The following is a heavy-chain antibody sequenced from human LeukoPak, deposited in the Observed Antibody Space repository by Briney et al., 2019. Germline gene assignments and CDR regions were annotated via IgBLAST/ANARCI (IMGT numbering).Heavy chain of an antibody. D-gene: IGHD2-21*02. J-gene: IGHJ4*02. CDR1: GASISSYY. V-gene: IGHV4-59*12. CDR2: IHYSGST. CDR3: ARDMGDYYFDY. Sequence: ASETLSLTCTVSGASISSYYWSWIRQPPGKGLEWIGYIHYSGSTRNNPSLKSRVTISVDTSKNQFSLKLTSVTAADTAVYYCARDMGDYYFDYWGQGTLVTVSS.